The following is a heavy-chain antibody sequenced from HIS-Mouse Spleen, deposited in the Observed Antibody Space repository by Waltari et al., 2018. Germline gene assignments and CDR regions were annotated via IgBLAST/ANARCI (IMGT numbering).Heavy chain of an antibody. J-gene: IGHJ2*01. CDR1: GGSISSSSYY. V-gene: IGHV4-39*07. Sequence: QLQLQESGPGLVKPSETLSLTCTVSGGSISSSSYYWGWIRQPPGKGLEWIGSIYYSGSTLYQPSLKSRVTRSGDTSQNPFSRKVGSVTGADKAVYYCAREIPYSSSWYDWYFDLWGRGTLVTVSS. CDR2: IYYSGST. D-gene: IGHD6-13*01. CDR3: AREIPYSSSWYDWYFDL.